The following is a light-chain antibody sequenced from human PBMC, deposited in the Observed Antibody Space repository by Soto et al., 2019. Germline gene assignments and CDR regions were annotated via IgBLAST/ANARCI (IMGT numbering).Light chain of an antibody. J-gene: IGKJ2*01. Sequence: DIVLTQSPGTLSLSPGETATLSCRASQNVDNAYVAWYQQRPGQAPRLLIHGASTRAPGIPDRFGGSGSGTDFALTVSRLEPEDFAVYYCQQYGSSPYTFGQGTKLEIK. CDR3: QQYGSSPYT. CDR1: QNVDNAY. V-gene: IGKV3-20*01. CDR2: GAS.